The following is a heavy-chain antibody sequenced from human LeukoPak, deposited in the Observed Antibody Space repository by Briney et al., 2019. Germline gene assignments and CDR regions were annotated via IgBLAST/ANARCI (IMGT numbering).Heavy chain of an antibody. CDR2: IKSKTDGGTT. D-gene: IGHD3-9*01. V-gene: IGHV3-15*01. CDR3: TTDHYDILTGSRVDY. Sequence: GGSLRLSCAASGFTFSSYAMTWVRQAPGKGLEWVGRIKSKTDGGTTDYAAPVKGRFTISRDDSKNTLYLQMNSLKTEDTAVYYCTTDHYDILTGSRVDYWGQGTLVTVSS. J-gene: IGHJ4*02. CDR1: GFTFSSYA.